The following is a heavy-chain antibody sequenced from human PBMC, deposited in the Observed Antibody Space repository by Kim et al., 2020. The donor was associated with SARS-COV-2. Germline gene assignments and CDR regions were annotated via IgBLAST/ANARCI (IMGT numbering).Heavy chain of an antibody. CDR2: INHSGST. D-gene: IGHD2-2*01. V-gene: IGHV4-34*01. Sequence: SETLSLTCAVYGGSFSGYYWSWIRQPPGKGLEWIGEINHSGSTNYNPSLKSRVTISVDTSKNQFSLKLSSVTAADTAVYYCARDCSSTSCYAEGGDYYYYGMDVWGQGTTVTVSS. CDR1: GGSFSGYY. J-gene: IGHJ6*02. CDR3: ARDCSSTSCYAEGGDYYYYGMDV.